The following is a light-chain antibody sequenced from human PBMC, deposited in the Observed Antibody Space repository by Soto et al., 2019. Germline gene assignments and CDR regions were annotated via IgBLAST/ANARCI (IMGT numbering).Light chain of an antibody. Sequence: DIQMTQSPSSLSASVGDRVTITCRASQTISSYLNWYQEKVGKAPKLLIYAASSLQSGVPSRFSGSGSGTDFILTINSLQPEDFATFYCQQSYSIPWTFGQGTKVEIK. J-gene: IGKJ1*01. CDR3: QQSYSIPWT. V-gene: IGKV1-39*01. CDR2: AAS. CDR1: QTISSY.